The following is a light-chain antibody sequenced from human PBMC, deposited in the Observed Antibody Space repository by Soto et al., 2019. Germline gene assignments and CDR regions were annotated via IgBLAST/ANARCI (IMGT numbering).Light chain of an antibody. J-gene: IGLJ1*01. CDR2: EVS. CDR1: ASDIGRYDY. Sequence: QSVLTQPASVSGSPGQSVTISCTGSASDIGRYDYVSWYQQYPGNTPKLLIYEVSHRPSGVSDRFSGSKSGATASLTISGVQFQDEATYYCTSYISSSAFFVFGTGTKVTVL. V-gene: IGLV2-14*03. CDR3: TSYISSSAFFV.